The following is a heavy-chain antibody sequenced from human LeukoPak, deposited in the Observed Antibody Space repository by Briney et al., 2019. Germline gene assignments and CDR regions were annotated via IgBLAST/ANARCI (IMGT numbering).Heavy chain of an antibody. CDR1: GGSISSSRYY. V-gene: IGHV4-39*01. CDR2: IYDSGST. J-gene: IGHJ4*01. Sequence: SETLSLTCTVSGGSISSSRYYWGWLRQPPGTGLEWIGSIYDSGSTYHNPSLKRRVPVSVDTSKNQFSLKLSSVTAADTDAYYCARHWRNGICFVCRGHGALGPV. D-gene: IGHD2-8*01. CDR3: ARHWRNGICFVC.